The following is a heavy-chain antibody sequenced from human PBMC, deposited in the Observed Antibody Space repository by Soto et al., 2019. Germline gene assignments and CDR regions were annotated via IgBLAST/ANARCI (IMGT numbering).Heavy chain of an antibody. CDR3: ARDYVKLGMDV. J-gene: IGHJ6*02. CDR1: GSTFTAIT. V-gene: IGHV1-3*01. D-gene: IGHD3-10*02. Sequence: QVQFVQSGAEVKEPGASVKVSCKASGSTFTAITLHWVRQAPGQRLEWMGCIHAGSDNTEYSQKFQDRLTITRDTSAGIVYMELSSLRSEDTALYYCARDYVKLGMDVWGQGTTVTVSS. CDR2: IHAGSDNT.